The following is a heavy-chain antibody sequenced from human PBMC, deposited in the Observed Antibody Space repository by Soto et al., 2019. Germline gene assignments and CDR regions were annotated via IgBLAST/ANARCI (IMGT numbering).Heavy chain of an antibody. CDR3: AREIATIRGVYFDY. V-gene: IGHV1-46*01. Sequence: QVQLVQSGAEVKKPGASVKVSCKASGYIFTAYYMHWVRQAPGQGLEWMGIIDPTSGSPKYAQKFQGRVSMTRDTSTNTVYMDLSSLRSEDTAVYYCAREIATIRGVYFDYWGQGTLVTVSS. CDR1: GYIFTAYY. D-gene: IGHD5-12*01. CDR2: IDPTSGSP. J-gene: IGHJ4*02.